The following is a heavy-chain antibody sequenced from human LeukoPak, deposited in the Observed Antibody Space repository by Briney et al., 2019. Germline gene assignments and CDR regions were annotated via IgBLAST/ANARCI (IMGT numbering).Heavy chain of an antibody. V-gene: IGHV4-61*01. CDR3: ASSIAVAGTSGPFDY. J-gene: IGHJ4*02. D-gene: IGHD6-19*01. Sequence: PSETLPLTCTVSGGSVSSGSYYWSWIRQPPGKGLEWIGYIYYSGSTNYNPSLKSRVTISVDTSKNQFSLKLSSVTAADTAVYYCASSIAVAGTSGPFDYRGQGTLVTVSS. CDR1: GGSVSSGSYY. CDR2: IYYSGST.